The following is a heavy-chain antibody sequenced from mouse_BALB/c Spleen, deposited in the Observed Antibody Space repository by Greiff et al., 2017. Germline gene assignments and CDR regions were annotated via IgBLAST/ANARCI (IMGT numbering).Heavy chain of an antibody. V-gene: IGHV5-6-5*01. CDR1: GFAFSSYD. J-gene: IGHJ2*01. CDR2: ISSGGST. D-gene: IGHD1-1*01. Sequence: EVKLVESGGGLVKPGGSLKLSCAASGFAFSSYDMSWVRQTPEKRLEWVAYISSGGSTYYPDSVKGRFTISRDNARNILYLQMSSLRSEDTAMYYCARGRDYGYFDYWGQGTTLTVSS. CDR3: ARGRDYGYFDY.